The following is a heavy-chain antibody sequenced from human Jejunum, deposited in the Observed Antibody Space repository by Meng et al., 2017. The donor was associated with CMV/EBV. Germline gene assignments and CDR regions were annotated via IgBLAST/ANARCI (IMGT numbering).Heavy chain of an antibody. J-gene: IGHJ4*02. V-gene: IGHV3-11*01. Sequence: SGFTFSDYQMTWIRQAPGKGVEWVSYISSGGAVYYADSVKGRFTISRDNAKSSLYLQMNSLRAEDTAVYYCARGWRFGGPHYFDFWGQGTLVTVSS. CDR1: GFTFSDYQ. CDR3: ARGWRFGGPHYFDF. D-gene: IGHD3-10*01. CDR2: ISSGGAV.